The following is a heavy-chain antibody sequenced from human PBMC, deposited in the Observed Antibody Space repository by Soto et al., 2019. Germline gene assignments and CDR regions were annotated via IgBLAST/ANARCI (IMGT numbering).Heavy chain of an antibody. CDR2: IKQDGSEK. CDR3: ATDRNWFGDVRFDY. D-gene: IGHD3-10*01. V-gene: IGHV3-7*05. Sequence: PGGSLRLSCVASGFTFSGYWMTWVRQAPEKGLEWVANIKQDGSEKYYVDSVRGRFTISRDNAKNSLYLQMNSLRADDTAVYYCATDRNWFGDVRFDYWGQGALVTVSS. CDR1: GFTFSGYW. J-gene: IGHJ4*02.